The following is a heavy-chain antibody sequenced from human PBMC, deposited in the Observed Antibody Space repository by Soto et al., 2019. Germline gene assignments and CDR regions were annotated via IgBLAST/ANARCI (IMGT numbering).Heavy chain of an antibody. D-gene: IGHD2-15*01. J-gene: IGHJ4*02. V-gene: IGHV3-23*01. CDR1: GFIFSDYA. CDR2: ISFGGGNT. Sequence: PGGSLRLSCVGSGFIFSDYAMTWVRQAPGKGPEWVATISFGGGNTYHADSLEGRFTISRDNSKNTLFLQMYDLRAEDTALYYCAKDGYCNGGSCYLYYLDSWGLGTSVTVSS. CDR3: AKDGYCNGGSCYLYYLDS.